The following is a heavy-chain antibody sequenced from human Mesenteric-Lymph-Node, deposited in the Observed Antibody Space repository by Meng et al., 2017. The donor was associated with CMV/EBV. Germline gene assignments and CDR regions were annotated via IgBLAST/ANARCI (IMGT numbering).Heavy chain of an antibody. V-gene: IGHV3-33*06. D-gene: IGHD2-21*01. CDR3: AKDSEYCGGDCLFDY. Sequence: SGFTFSSDGMHWVRQAPGKGLEWVAVIWYDGSNKYYADSVKGRFTISRDNSKNTLYLQMNSLRAEDTAVYYCAKDSEYCGGDCLFDYWGQGTLVTVSS. CDR1: GFTFSSDG. CDR2: IWYDGSNK. J-gene: IGHJ4*02.